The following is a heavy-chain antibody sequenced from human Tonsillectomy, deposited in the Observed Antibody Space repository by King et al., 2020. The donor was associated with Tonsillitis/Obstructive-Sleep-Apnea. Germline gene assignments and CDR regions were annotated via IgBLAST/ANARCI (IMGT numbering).Heavy chain of an antibody. CDR2: IYWNDDK. D-gene: IGHD3-10*01. V-gene: IGHV2-5*01. J-gene: IGHJ4*02. Sequence: TLKESGPTLVKPKQTLTLTCTFSGFSLSTSGVGVGWIRQPPGKALEWLALIYWNDDKRYSPSLKSRLTITKDTSKNQVVLTMTNMDPVDTATYYCAGGPLDVLWFGELFKGPYYLDNRGQGTLVTVSS. CDR1: GFSLSTSGVG. CDR3: AGGPLDVLWFGELFKGPYYLDN.